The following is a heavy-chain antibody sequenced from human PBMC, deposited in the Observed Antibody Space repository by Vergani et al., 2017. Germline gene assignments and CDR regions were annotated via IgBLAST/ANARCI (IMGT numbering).Heavy chain of an antibody. CDR3: AREYSSTSGRAFDF. CDR1: GFTFSACP. CDR2: VSTGTKSQ. J-gene: IGHJ3*01. Sequence: EVQLLQSGGGVIQPGGSVRLSCAASGFTFSACPMTWVRQAPGKGLEWVSFVSTGTKSQSYAESVKGRFTISRDSANNSLYLQMDSLRAEDTAVYYCAREYSSTSGRAFDFWGQGTKVTVSS. D-gene: IGHD2-2*01. V-gene: IGHV3-48*01.